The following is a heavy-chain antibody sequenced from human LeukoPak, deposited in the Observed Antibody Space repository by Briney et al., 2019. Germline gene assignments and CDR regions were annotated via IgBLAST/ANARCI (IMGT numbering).Heavy chain of an antibody. Sequence: HPGGSLRLSCAGSGFTFANYAMSWVRQAPGKGLEWVSSISGGSASTFYADSVEGRFTISRDNSKNTLYLQMNSLRAEDTAVYYCARDFQTESYSMTYCGGDCYFVDYWGQGTLVTVSS. V-gene: IGHV3-23*01. J-gene: IGHJ4*02. CDR2: ISGGSAST. CDR3: ARDFQTESYSMTYCGGDCYFVDY. CDR1: GFTFANYA. D-gene: IGHD2-21*02.